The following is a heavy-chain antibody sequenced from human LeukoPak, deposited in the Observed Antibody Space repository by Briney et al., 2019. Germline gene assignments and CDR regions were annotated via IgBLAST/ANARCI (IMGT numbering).Heavy chain of an antibody. V-gene: IGHV1-2*02. CDR3: ARGVAGTYYYYYMDV. CDR1: GYTFTGYY. J-gene: IGHJ6*03. D-gene: IGHD6-19*01. CDR2: INPNSGDT. Sequence: ASVKVSCKASGYTFTGYYIHWVRQAPGQGLEWMGWINPNSGDTNYAQKFQGRVTMTRDTSISTAYMELSRLRSDDTALYYCARGVAGTYYYYYMDVWGRGTTVTVSS.